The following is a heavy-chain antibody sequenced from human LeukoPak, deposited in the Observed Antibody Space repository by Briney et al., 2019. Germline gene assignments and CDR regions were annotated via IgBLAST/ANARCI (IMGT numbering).Heavy chain of an antibody. CDR1: GYSFFSNYW. CDR2: LYPGDSDS. D-gene: IGHD2-15*01. V-gene: IGHV5-51*01. CDR3: ARRVVALGDAFDI. J-gene: IGHJ3*02. Sequence: GESLKISCKAYGYSFFSNYWIAWVRQMPGKGLEWMGILYPGDSDSRYSPSFQGQVTISADRSISTAYLQWSSLKASDTAMYYCARRVVALGDAFDIWGQGTMVTVSS.